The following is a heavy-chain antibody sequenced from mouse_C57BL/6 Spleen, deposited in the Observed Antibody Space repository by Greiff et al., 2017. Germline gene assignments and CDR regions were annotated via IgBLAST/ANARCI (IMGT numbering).Heavy chain of an antibody. CDR3: ARGWLLRGDAMDY. CDR2: INPSNGGT. D-gene: IGHD2-3*01. J-gene: IGHJ4*01. Sequence: QVQLQQPGTELVKPGASVKLSCKASGYTFTSYWLHWVKQRPGQGLEWIGNINPSNGGTNYNETFKSKATLTVDKSSSTAYMQLSSLTSEDSAVYYCARGWLLRGDAMDYWGQGTSVTVSS. V-gene: IGHV1-53*01. CDR1: GYTFTSYW.